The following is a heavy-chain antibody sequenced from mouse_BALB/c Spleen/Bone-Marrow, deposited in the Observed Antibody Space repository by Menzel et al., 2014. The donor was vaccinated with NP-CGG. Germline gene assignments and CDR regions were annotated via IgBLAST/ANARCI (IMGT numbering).Heavy chain of an antibody. J-gene: IGHJ4*01. Sequence: QVQLQQSGPGLVAPSQSLAITCTVSGFSLTGYGVKWVRQPPGKGLERLGEIWGDGSTDYNSALKSRLSISKDNSKSQVFLKMNSLQTDDTARYYCARDYGTGAMDYWGQGTSVTVSS. V-gene: IGHV2-6-7*01. CDR2: IWGDGST. D-gene: IGHD1-1*01. CDR3: ARDYGTGAMDY. CDR1: GFSLTGYG.